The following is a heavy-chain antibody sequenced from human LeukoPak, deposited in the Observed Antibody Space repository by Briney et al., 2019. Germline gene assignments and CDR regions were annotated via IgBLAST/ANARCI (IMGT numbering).Heavy chain of an antibody. Sequence: GGSLRLSCAASGFTFSSYAMRWVRQAPGKGLEWVAVISYDGSNKYYADSVKGRFTISRDNSKNTLYLQMDSLRAEDTAVYYCAREYNWNYFWGQGTLVTVSS. CDR1: GFTFSSYA. V-gene: IGHV3-30-3*01. J-gene: IGHJ4*02. CDR3: AREYNWNYF. D-gene: IGHD1-7*01. CDR2: ISYDGSNK.